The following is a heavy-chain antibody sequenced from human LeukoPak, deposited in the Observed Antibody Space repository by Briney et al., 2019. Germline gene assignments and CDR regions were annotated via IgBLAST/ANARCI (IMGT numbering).Heavy chain of an antibody. CDR3: ARGGYYGSGNDFRFDP. D-gene: IGHD3-10*01. CDR2: ISSSSSTI. J-gene: IGHJ5*02. Sequence: GGSLRLSCAASGFTFSSYSMNWVRQAPGKGLEWVSYISSSSSTIYYADSVKGRFTISRDNAKNSLYLQMNSLRAEDTAVYYCARGGYYGSGNDFRFDPWGQGTLVTVSS. CDR1: GFTFSSYS. V-gene: IGHV3-48*01.